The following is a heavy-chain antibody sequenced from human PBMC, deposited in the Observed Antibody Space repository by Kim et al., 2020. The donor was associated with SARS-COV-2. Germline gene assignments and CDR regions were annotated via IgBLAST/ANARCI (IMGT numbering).Heavy chain of an antibody. Sequence: GGSLRLSCAASGFSLGSDWMSWVRQAPGKGLEWVANIMQDGSDRNYVESVKGRFTISRDNDKNTLYLQMNSLRVEDTAVYYCARDLFVSVGIDFYDWGQGALVAVSA. CDR2: IMQDGSDR. V-gene: IGHV3-7*01. D-gene: IGHD2-15*01. CDR1: GFSLGSDW. CDR3: ARDLFVSVGIDFYD. J-gene: IGHJ4*02.